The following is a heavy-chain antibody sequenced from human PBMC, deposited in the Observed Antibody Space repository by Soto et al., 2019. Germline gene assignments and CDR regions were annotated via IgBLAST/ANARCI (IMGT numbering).Heavy chain of an antibody. CDR1: GGSVSSGRYN. CDR3: ARISASTWFYYFDF. CDR2: IYYTGST. J-gene: IGHJ4*02. D-gene: IGHD2-2*01. Sequence: PSETLSLTCTVSGGSVSSGRYNWGWIRQPPGKRLEWIGYIYYTGSTNYNPSLMRRVTISLDTSKNRFSLKLSAVTAADTAVYYCARISASTWFYYFDFWGQGIPVTVSS. V-gene: IGHV4-61*01.